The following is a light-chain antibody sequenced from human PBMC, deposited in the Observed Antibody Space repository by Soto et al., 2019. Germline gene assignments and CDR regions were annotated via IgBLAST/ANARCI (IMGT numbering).Light chain of an antibody. J-gene: IGKJ1*01. CDR1: QSVSSN. CDR3: QQYNNWPPGTPWT. V-gene: IGKV3-15*01. Sequence: EIVMTQSPATLSVSPGERATLSCRASQSVSSNLAWYQQKPGQAPRLLIYGASTRATGIPARFSGSGSGTEFTLTISSLQSEDFAVYYGQQYNNWPPGTPWTFGQGNKVEIK. CDR2: GAS.